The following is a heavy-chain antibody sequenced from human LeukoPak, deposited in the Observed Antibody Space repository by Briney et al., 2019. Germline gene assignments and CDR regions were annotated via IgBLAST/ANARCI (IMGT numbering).Heavy chain of an antibody. CDR2: IVVGSGNT. CDR1: GFTFTSSA. D-gene: IGHD3-9*01. Sequence: SVKVSCKASGFTFTSSAMQWVRQARGQRLEWIGWIVVGSGNTNYAQKFQERVTITRDMSTSTAYMELSSLRAEDTAVYYCARDNDLLRYFDWPLDYWGQGTLVTVSS. CDR3: ARDNDLLRYFDWPLDY. V-gene: IGHV1-58*02. J-gene: IGHJ4*02.